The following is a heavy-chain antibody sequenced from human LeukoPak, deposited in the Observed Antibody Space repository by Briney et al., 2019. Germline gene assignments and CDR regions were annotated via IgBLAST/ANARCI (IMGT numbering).Heavy chain of an antibody. CDR1: GFTFSDYY. CDR2: ISSSGSTI. V-gene: IGHV3-11*01. CDR3: ARDDIVVVPAASPVWYYYMDV. Sequence: PGGSLRLSCAASGFTFSDYYMSWIRQAPGKGLEWVSYISSSGSTIYYADSVKGRFTISRDNAKNSLHLQMNSLRAEDTAVYYCARDDIVVVPAASPVWYYYMDVWGKGTTVTVSS. D-gene: IGHD2-2*01. J-gene: IGHJ6*03.